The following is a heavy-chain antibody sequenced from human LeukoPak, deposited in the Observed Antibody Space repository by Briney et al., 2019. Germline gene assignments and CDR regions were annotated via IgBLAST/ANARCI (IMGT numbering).Heavy chain of an antibody. J-gene: IGHJ6*03. CDR2: INPNRGGT. CDR3: AREGYSSSPPYYYYYMDV. D-gene: IGHD6-6*01. V-gene: IGHV1-2*02. CDR1: GYTFTGYY. Sequence: ASVKVSCKASGYTFTGYYMHWVRQAPGQGLEWMGWINPNRGGTNYAQKFQGSVTMTRDTSISTAYMELSRLRSDDTAVYYCAREGYSSSPPYYYYYMDVWGKGTTVTVSS.